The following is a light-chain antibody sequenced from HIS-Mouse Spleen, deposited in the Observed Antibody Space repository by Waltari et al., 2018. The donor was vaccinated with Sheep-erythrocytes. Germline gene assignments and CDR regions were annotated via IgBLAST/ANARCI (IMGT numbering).Light chain of an antibody. CDR1: QGIRND. V-gene: IGKV1-6*01. J-gene: IGKJ2*01. Sequence: AIQMTQSPSSLSASVGDRVTITCPASQGIRNDLGWYQQKPGKSPKLLIYAASSLPSGFPSRFSGSGSGTDFTLTISSLQPEDFATYYCLQDYNYPYTFGQGTKLEIK. CDR2: AAS. CDR3: LQDYNYPYT.